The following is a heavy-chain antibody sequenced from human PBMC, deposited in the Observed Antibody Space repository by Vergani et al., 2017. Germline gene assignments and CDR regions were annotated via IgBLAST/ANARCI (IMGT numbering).Heavy chain of an antibody. CDR1: GFTFSSYA. D-gene: IGHD3-16*02. V-gene: IGHV3-23*01. J-gene: IGHJ5*02. Sequence: EVQLLESGGGLVQPGGSLRLSCAASGFTFSSYAMSWVRQAPGKGLEWVSAISGSGGSTYYADSVKGRFTISRDNSKNTLYLQMNSLRAEDTAVYYCAKDNVWGSYRSYNWFDPWGQGTLVTVSS. CDR2: ISGSGGST. CDR3: AKDNVWGSYRSYNWFDP.